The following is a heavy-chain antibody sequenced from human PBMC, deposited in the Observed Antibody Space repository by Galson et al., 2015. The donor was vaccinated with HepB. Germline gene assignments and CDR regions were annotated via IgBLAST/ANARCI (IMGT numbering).Heavy chain of an antibody. Sequence: ETLSLTCTVSGGSISSYYWSWIRQPPGKGLEWIGYIYYSGSTNYNPSLKSRVTISVDTSKNQFSLKLSSVTAADTAVYYCARLGCGGDCYDYWGQGTLVTVSS. CDR2: IYYSGST. CDR1: GGSISSYY. V-gene: IGHV4-59*08. CDR3: ARLGCGGDCYDY. J-gene: IGHJ4*02. D-gene: IGHD2-21*01.